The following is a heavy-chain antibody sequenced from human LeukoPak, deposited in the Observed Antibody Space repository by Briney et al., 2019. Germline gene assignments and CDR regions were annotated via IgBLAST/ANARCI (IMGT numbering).Heavy chain of an antibody. V-gene: IGHV7-4-1*02. D-gene: IGHD3-10*01. CDR1: GYTFTSYA. Sequence: ASVKVSCKASGYTFTSYAMNWVRQAPGQGVEWMGWINTNTGKPTYTQGFTGRVVLSLDTSVSTPCFWISSLRAEDTAVYYCASHYSGSGSFYKPDYWGQGTLVTVSS. CDR2: INTNTGKP. CDR3: ASHYSGSGSFYKPDY. J-gene: IGHJ4*02.